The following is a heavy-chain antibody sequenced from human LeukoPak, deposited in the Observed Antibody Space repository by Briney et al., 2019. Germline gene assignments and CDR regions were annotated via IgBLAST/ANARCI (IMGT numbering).Heavy chain of an antibody. CDR3: ARRNYYFGY. Sequence: GGSLRLSCAASGFTFSSYVMSWVRQAPGKGLEWVSAIVGSGGSTYYAASVKGRFAISRDNSKNTLYLQMTSLRAEDTAVYYCARRNYYFGYWGQGTLVTVSS. V-gene: IGHV3-23*01. D-gene: IGHD1-7*01. CDR1: GFTFSSYV. CDR2: IVGSGGST. J-gene: IGHJ4*02.